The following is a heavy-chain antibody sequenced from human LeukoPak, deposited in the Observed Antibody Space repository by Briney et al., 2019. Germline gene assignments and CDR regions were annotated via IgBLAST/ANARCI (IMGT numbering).Heavy chain of an antibody. CDR2: ISAYNGNT. D-gene: IGHD4-11*01. Sequence: GASVKVSCKASGYTFTSYGISWVRQAPGQGLEWMGWISAYNGNTNYAQKLQGRVTMTTHTSTSTAYMELRSLRSDDTAVYYCARDRHDYPNYAIDYWGQGTLVTVSS. J-gene: IGHJ4*02. V-gene: IGHV1-18*01. CDR1: GYTFTSYG. CDR3: ARDRHDYPNYAIDY.